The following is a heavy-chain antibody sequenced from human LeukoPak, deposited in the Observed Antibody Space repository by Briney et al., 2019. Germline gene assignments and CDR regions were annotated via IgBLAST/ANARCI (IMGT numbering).Heavy chain of an antibody. J-gene: IGHJ6*02. CDR2: IKQDGSKR. Sequence: PGGSLRLSCAASGFTFSSHWMTWVRQAPGKGLEWVANIKQDGSKRNYVDSVKGRFTISRDNPKNSLYLQMNSLRAEDTAVYYCARTPGVYYYGMDVWGQGTTVTVSS. CDR3: ARTPGVYYYGMDV. CDR1: GFTFSSHW. D-gene: IGHD2-8*01. V-gene: IGHV3-7*01.